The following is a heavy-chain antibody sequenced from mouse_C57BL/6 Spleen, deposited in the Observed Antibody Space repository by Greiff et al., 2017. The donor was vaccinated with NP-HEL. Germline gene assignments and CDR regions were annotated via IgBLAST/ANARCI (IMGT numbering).Heavy chain of an antibody. CDR3: ASHYGSLYAMDY. V-gene: IGHV3-6*01. J-gene: IGHJ4*01. D-gene: IGHD1-1*01. CDR1: GYSITSGYY. Sequence: VQLKQSGPGLVKPSQSLSLTCSVTGYSITSGYYWNWIRQFPGNKLEWMGYISYDGSNNYNPSLKNRISITRDTSKNQFFLKLNSVTTEDTATYDCASHYGSLYAMDYWGRGTSVTVSS. CDR2: ISYDGSN.